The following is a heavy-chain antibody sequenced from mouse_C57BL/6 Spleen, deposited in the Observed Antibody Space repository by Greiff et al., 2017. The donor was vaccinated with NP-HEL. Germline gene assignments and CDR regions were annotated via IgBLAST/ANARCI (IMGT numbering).Heavy chain of an antibody. CDR2: IWSGGST. Sequence: QVQLQQSGPGLVQPSQSLSITCTVSGFSLTSYGVHWVRQSPGQGLEWLGVIWSGGSTDYNAAFISRLSIRKDKSKCQVFFKMNSLQADDSAIYKCARNSAPNWAGFADWGQGTLVTVDA. D-gene: IGHD4-1*01. V-gene: IGHV2-2*01. CDR3: ARNSAPNWAGFAD. CDR1: GFSLTSYG. J-gene: IGHJ3*01.